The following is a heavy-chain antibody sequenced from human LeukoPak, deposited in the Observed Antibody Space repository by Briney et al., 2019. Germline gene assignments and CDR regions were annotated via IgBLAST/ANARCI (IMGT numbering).Heavy chain of an antibody. CDR3: ARDFPRLLRYFDWLSHLNY. J-gene: IGHJ4*02. CDR1: GYTFTSYG. Sequence: ASVKVSCKASGYTFTSYGISWVRQAPGQGLEWMGWISAYNGNTNYAQKLQGRVTMTTDTSTSTAYMELRSLRSDDTAVYYCARDFPRLLRYFDWLSHLNYWGQGTLVTVSP. V-gene: IGHV1-18*01. D-gene: IGHD3-9*01. CDR2: ISAYNGNT.